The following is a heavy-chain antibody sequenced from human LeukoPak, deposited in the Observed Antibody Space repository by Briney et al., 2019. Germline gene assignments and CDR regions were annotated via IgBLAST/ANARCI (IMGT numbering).Heavy chain of an antibody. CDR2: MNPNSGNT. Sequence: ASVKVSCKASGGTFSSYAINWVRQATGQGLEWMGWMNPNSGNTGYAQKFQGRVTMTRNTSISTAYMELSSLRSEDTAVYYCAKILTGYYWAWQKNTDDAFDIWGQGTMVTVSS. CDR3: AKILTGYYWAWQKNTDDAFDI. J-gene: IGHJ3*02. D-gene: IGHD3-9*01. V-gene: IGHV1-8*02. CDR1: GGTFSSYA.